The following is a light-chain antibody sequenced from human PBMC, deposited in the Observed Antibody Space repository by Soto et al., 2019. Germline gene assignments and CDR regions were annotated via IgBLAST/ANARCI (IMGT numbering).Light chain of an antibody. CDR1: SSNIGNNG. CDR2: END. V-gene: IGLV1-51*02. CDR3: GTWDNSLSAGV. Sequence: QSVLTQPPSVSAAPGQKVTISCSGSSSNIGNNGVSWYQQLQGTTPKVLIYENDRRPSGIPDRFSGSKSGTSATLAITGLQTGDEADYYCGTWDNSLSAGVFGGGTKPTVL. J-gene: IGLJ2*01.